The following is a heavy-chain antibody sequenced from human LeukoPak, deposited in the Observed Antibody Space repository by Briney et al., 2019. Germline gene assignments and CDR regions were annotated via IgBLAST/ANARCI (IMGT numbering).Heavy chain of an antibody. J-gene: IGHJ6*02. V-gene: IGHV4-4*02. CDR3: ASRQQLADYYYYYGMDV. CDR1: GGSISSSNW. D-gene: IGHD6-13*01. Sequence: SETLSLTCAVSGGSISSSNWWSWVRPPPGKGLEWIGEIYHSGSTNYNPSLKSRVTISVDKSKNQFSLKLSSVTAADTAVYYCASRQQLADYYYYYGMDVWGQGTTVTVSS. CDR2: IYHSGST.